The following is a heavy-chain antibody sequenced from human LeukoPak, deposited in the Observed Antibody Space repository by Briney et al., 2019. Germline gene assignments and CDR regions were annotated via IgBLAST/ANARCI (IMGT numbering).Heavy chain of an antibody. CDR1: GFTFSGYS. CDR3: TRSAAAIHYFDY. D-gene: IGHD6-13*01. V-gene: IGHV3-49*04. CDR2: IRSKAYGGTT. Sequence: GGSLRLSCAASGFTFSGYSMNWVRQAPGKGLEWVGFIRSKAYGGTTEYAASVNGRFTISRDDSTSVAYLQMNSLKPEDTAMYYCTRSAAAIHYFDYWGQGTLVAVSS. J-gene: IGHJ4*02.